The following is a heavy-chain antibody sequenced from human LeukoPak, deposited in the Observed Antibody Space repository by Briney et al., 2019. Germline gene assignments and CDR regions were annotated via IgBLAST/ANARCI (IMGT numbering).Heavy chain of an antibody. Sequence: GGSLRLSCAASEFTFSNYVMNWVRQAPGKGLEWVSSIRQSGDITYYADSVKGRFTISRDNSKNTLYLQMNSLRAEDTTVYYCAKESKSNYYQYYGMDVWGQGTTVTVSS. J-gene: IGHJ6*02. CDR3: AKESKSNYYQYYGMDV. V-gene: IGHV3-23*01. CDR2: IRQSGDIT. CDR1: EFTFSNYV.